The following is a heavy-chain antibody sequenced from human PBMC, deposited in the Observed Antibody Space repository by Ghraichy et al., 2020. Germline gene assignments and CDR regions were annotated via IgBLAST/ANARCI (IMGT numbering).Heavy chain of an antibody. D-gene: IGHD1-7*01. CDR1: GFTFSSYG. Sequence: GGSLRLSCAASGFTFSSYGMHWVRQAPGKGLEWVAVISYDGSNKYYADSVKGRFTISRDNSKNTLYLQMNSLRAEDTAVYYCAKARGSNWNYYFDYWGQGTLVTVSS. CDR2: ISYDGSNK. J-gene: IGHJ4*02. V-gene: IGHV3-30*18. CDR3: AKARGSNWNYYFDY.